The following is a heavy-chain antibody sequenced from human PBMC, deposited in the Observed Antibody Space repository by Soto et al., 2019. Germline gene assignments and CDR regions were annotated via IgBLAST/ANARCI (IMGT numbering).Heavy chain of an antibody. Sequence: GGSLRLSCAASGFTFSSYWMSWVRQAPGKGLEWVANIKQDGSEKYYMDSVKGRFTISRDNAKNSLYLQMNSLRAEDTAVYYCARDLGTIFGVAVPPFDYWGYANLVTVSS. CDR2: IKQDGSEK. J-gene: IGHJ4*01. CDR1: GFTFSSYW. V-gene: IGHV3-7*05. CDR3: ARDLGTIFGVAVPPFDY. D-gene: IGHD3-3*01.